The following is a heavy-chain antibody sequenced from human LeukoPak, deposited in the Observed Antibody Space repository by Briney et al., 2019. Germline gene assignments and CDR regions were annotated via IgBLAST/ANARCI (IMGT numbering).Heavy chain of an antibody. D-gene: IGHD6-13*01. V-gene: IGHV3-64*04. CDR2: ISSNGGST. CDR1: GFTFSSYA. Sequence: GGSLRLSCSVSGFTFSSYAMHWVRQAPGKGLEYVSTISSNGGSTYYADSVKGRFTISRDNSKNTLYLQMNSLRAEDTAVYYCAKPRPSYSSSWYDHWGQGTLVTVSS. J-gene: IGHJ5*02. CDR3: AKPRPSYSSSWYDH.